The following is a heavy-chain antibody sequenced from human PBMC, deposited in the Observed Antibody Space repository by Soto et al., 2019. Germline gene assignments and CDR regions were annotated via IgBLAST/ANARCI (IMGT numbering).Heavy chain of an antibody. CDR2: ISASGGSP. CDR1: GFTFSSYT. V-gene: IGHV3-23*01. D-gene: IGHD4-17*01. CDR3: AKGVSLYGDQDYFDC. Sequence: EVQLLESGGGLVQPGGSLRLSCAASGFTFSSYTMSWVRQALGKRLEWGSAISASGGSPYYADSVKWRFTISRDNSKNKLYLEIDSLRAEDTAVYYCAKGVSLYGDQDYFDCWGQGSLVTVSA. J-gene: IGHJ4*02.